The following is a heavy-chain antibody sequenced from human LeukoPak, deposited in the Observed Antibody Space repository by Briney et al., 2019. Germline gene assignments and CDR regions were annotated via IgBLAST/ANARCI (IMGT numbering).Heavy chain of an antibody. CDR2: INPNSGGT. J-gene: IGHJ3*02. V-gene: IGHV1-2*02. Sequence: GASVKVSCKASGYTFTDYYIHWVRQAPGQGLEWMGWINPNSGGTNYAQKFQGRVTMTTDTSTSTAYMELRSLRSDDTAVYYCARDVLGQLPGDGAFDIWGQGTMVTVSS. CDR3: ARDVLGQLPGDGAFDI. CDR1: GYTFTDYY. D-gene: IGHD2-2*01.